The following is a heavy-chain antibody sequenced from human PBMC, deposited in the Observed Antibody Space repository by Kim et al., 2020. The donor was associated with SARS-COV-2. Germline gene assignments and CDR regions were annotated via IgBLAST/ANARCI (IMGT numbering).Heavy chain of an antibody. J-gene: IGHJ5*02. CDR3: AREGGYSGYANWFDP. D-gene: IGHD5-12*01. V-gene: IGHV1-69*04. Sequence: QKFQGRVKITADKSTSTAYMELSSLRSEDTAVYYCAREGGYSGYANWFDPWGQGTLVTVSS.